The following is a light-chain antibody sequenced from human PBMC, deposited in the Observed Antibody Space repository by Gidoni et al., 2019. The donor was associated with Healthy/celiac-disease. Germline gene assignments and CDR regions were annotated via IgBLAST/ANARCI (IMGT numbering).Light chain of an antibody. V-gene: IGKV3-15*01. Sequence: EIVMTQSTSHPVCVSRERATLSCRASQSVSSNLAWYQQKPGQAPRLLIYGSSTRATGIPARFSGSGSGTEFTLTISSLQSEDFAVYYCQQYNSWLRTFGQGTKVEIK. CDR2: GSS. J-gene: IGKJ1*01. CDR3: QQYNSWLRT. CDR1: QSVSSN.